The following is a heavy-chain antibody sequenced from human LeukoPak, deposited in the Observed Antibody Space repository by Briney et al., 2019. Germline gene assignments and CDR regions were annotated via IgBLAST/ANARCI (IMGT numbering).Heavy chain of an antibody. CDR2: IDMSGRTI. CDR1: GGSISSYY. CDR3: ARGHYGLDV. Sequence: LSLTCTVSGGSISSYYWSWIRQAPGKGLEWVSYIDMSGRTIYYADSVKGRFTISRDNARNSLYLQMSSLRAEDTAVYYCARGHYGLDVWGQGTTVTVSS. V-gene: IGHV3-11*01. J-gene: IGHJ6*02.